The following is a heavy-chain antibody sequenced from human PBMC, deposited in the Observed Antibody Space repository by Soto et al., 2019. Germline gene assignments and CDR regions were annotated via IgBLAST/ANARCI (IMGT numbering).Heavy chain of an antibody. CDR3: VMSITGMVSYYYYGMDV. V-gene: IGHV3-21*06. D-gene: IGHD5-18*01. CDR2: ISTGSSFI. Sequence: EVQLVESGGGLVKPGGSLRLSCAASGFTFSHYNMNWVRQAPGKGLAWVSSISTGSSFIYYADSVRCRFTISRDNTKNSLYLQMNSLRAEDMAVYYCVMSITGMVSYYYYGMDVWGKGPTVTVSS. J-gene: IGHJ6*04. CDR1: GFTFSHYN.